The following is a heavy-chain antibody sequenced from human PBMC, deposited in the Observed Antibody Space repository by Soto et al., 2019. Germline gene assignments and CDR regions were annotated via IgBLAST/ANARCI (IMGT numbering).Heavy chain of an antibody. CDR1: GFIFSNAW. D-gene: IGHD3-3*01. V-gene: IGHV3-15*01. J-gene: IGHJ4*02. CDR3: TTGWSSKDY. CDR2: IKSKADGGTT. Sequence: GGSLRLSCAASGFIFSNAWMSWVRQAPGKGLEWVGRIKSKADGGTTNYAAPVKGRFNISRDGSKNTLYLQMNGLKTEDTAVYYCTTGWSSKDYCGQGTLVTVSS.